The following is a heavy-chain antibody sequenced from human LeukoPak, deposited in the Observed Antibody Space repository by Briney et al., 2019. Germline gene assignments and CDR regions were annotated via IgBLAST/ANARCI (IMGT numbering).Heavy chain of an antibody. V-gene: IGHV3-30*01. D-gene: IGHD2-15*01. J-gene: IGHJ5*02. Sequence: DSVKGRFTISRDNSKNTLYLQMNSLRAEDTAVYYCARAGYCSGGSCSGPSWFDPWGQGTLVTVSS. CDR3: ARAGYCSGGSCSGPSWFDP.